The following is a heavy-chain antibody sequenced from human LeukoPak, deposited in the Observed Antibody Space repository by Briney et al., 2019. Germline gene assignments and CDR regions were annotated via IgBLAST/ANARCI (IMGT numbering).Heavy chain of an antibody. CDR3: ARGPYSYDSSGAFDI. CDR1: GGSISSGSYY. J-gene: IGHJ3*02. D-gene: IGHD3-22*01. Sequence: SETLSLTCTVSGGSISSGSYYWSWTRQPAGKGLEWIGRISSSGSTNYNPSLKSRVTISVGTSKNQFSLKLSSVTAADTAVYFCARGPYSYDSSGAFDIWGQGTMVTVSS. V-gene: IGHV4-61*02. CDR2: ISSSGST.